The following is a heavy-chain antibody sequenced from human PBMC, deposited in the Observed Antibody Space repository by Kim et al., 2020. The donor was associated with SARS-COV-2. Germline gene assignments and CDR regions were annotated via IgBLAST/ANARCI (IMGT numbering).Heavy chain of an antibody. CDR2: ISYDGSNK. J-gene: IGHJ6*01. D-gene: IGHD5-12*01. Sequence: GGSLRLSCAASGFTFSSYGMHWVRQAPGKGLEWVAVISYDGSNKYYADSVKGRFTISRDNSKNTLYLQMNSLRAEDTAVYYCAKEVSSYIGDGYGMDVW. V-gene: IGHV3-30*18. CDR3: AKEVSSYIGDGYGMDV. CDR1: GFTFSSYG.